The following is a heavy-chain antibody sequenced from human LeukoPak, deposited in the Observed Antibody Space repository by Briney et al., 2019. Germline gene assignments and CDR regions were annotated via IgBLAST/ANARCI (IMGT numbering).Heavy chain of an antibody. Sequence: ASVKVSCKASGYTFTGYYMHWVRQAPGQGLEWMGWINPNSGGTNYAQKFQGRVTMTRDTSISTAYMELSRLRSDDTAVYYCARDLGSSWSYYYYMDVWGKGTTVTISS. CDR3: ARDLGSSWSYYYYMDV. J-gene: IGHJ6*03. CDR2: INPNSGGT. CDR1: GYTFTGYY. D-gene: IGHD6-13*01. V-gene: IGHV1-2*02.